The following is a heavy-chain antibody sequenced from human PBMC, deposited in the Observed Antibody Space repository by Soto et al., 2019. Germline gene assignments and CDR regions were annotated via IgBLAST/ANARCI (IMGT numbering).Heavy chain of an antibody. V-gene: IGHV3-74*01. CDR2: INSDGSST. CDR3: ARVTYYYDSSGYGPLPFDY. Sequence: GSLRLSCAASGFTFSSYWMHWVRQAPGKGLVWVSRINSDGSSTSYADSVKGRFTISRDNAKNTLYLQMNSLRAEDTAVYYCARVTYYYDSSGYGPLPFDYWGQGTLVTVSS. D-gene: IGHD3-22*01. J-gene: IGHJ4*02. CDR1: GFTFSSYW.